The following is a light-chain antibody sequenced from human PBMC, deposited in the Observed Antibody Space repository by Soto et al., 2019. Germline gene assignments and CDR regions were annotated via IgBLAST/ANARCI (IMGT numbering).Light chain of an antibody. Sequence: QAVVTQPPSASASLGASVTLTCTLSSGYSNYKVDWYQQRPGKGPRFVMRVGTGGIVGSKGDGIPDRFSVLGSGLNRYLTIKNIQEEDESDYHCGADHGSGSNEVFGGGTKVTVL. CDR1: SGYSNYK. CDR3: GADHGSGSNEV. V-gene: IGLV9-49*01. CDR2: VGTGGIVG. J-gene: IGLJ2*01.